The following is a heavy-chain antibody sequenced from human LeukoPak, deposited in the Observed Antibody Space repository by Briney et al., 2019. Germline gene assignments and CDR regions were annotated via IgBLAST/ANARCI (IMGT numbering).Heavy chain of an antibody. CDR3: ANTPPTGYCSGGSCYSLYYFDY. Sequence: GGSLRLSCAASGFTFSSYAMSWVRQAPGKGLEWVSAISGSGGSTYYADSVKGRFTISRDNSKNTLYLQMNSLRAEATAVYYCANTPPTGYCSGGSCYSLYYFDYWGQGTLVTVSS. D-gene: IGHD2-15*01. J-gene: IGHJ4*02. CDR2: ISGSGGST. CDR1: GFTFSSYA. V-gene: IGHV3-23*01.